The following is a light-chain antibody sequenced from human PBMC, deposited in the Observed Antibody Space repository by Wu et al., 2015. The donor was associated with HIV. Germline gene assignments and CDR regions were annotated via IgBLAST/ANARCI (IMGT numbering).Light chain of an antibody. J-gene: IGKJ2*01. CDR2: GAS. CDR3: QHYGSSPPYT. CDR1: QSISSSY. Sequence: EIVLTQSPGTLSLSPGERVTLSCRASQSISSSYLAWYQQKPGQAPRLLIYGASNRATGTPHRFSGSGSGTDFTFTISRLEPADFAVYYCQHYGSSPPYTFGQGTKLEIK. V-gene: IGKV3-20*01.